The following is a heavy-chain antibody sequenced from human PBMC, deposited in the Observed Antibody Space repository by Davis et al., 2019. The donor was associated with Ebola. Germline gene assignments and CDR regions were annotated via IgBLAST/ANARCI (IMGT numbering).Heavy chain of an antibody. V-gene: IGHV4-59*08. J-gene: IGHJ5*02. Sequence: MPSETLSLTCTVSGGSISSYYWSWIRQPPGKGLEWIGYIYYSGSTNYNPSLKSRVTISVDTSKNQFSLKLSSVTAADTAVYYCARRGWFRELLYNWFDPWGQGTLVTVSS. CDR3: ARRGWFRELLYNWFDP. D-gene: IGHD3-10*01. CDR2: IYYSGST. CDR1: GGSISSYY.